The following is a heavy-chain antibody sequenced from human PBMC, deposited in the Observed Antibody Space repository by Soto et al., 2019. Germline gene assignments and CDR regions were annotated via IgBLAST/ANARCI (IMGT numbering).Heavy chain of an antibody. CDR3: ARAGGLGAVAVDY. CDR1: GGSISSGGYS. V-gene: IGHV4-30-2*01. D-gene: IGHD6-19*01. J-gene: IGHJ4*02. CDR2: IYHGST. Sequence: QLQLQESGSGLLKPSQTLTLGYAVSGGSISSGGYSWSWIRQPPGKGLEWIGYIYHGSTYYNPSLKSRVTISVDRSKNQFSLKLSSVTAAHTAVYYCARAGGLGAVAVDYWGQGTLVTVSS.